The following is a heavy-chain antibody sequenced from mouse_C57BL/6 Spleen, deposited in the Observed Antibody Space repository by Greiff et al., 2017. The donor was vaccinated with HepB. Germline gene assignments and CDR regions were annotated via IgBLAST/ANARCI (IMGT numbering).Heavy chain of an antibody. Sequence: QVQLQQSGAELVRPGTSVKMSCKASGYTFTNYWIGWAKQRPGHGLEWIGDIYPGGGYTNYNEKFKGKATLTADKSSSTAYMQLSSLTSEDSAICYCARGYDYDYAMDYWGQGTSVTVSS. CDR2: IYPGGGYT. D-gene: IGHD2-4*01. CDR1: GYTFTNYW. J-gene: IGHJ4*01. V-gene: IGHV1-63*01. CDR3: ARGYDYDYAMDY.